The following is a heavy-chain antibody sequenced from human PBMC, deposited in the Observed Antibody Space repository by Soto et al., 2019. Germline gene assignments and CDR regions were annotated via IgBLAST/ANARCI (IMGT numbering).Heavy chain of an antibody. Sequence: QVQLVQSGTVVQRRGSSVKVSCQASGGTFSSHGMAWVRQAPGQGLEWMGGIIPTFGTPTYAQKFQGRVTITADKSTNTAYMELSSLRAEDTGVYYCASERSAQYVDFWGQGTLITVSS. CDR2: IIPTFGTP. CDR3: ASERSAQYVDF. CDR1: GGTFSSHG. D-gene: IGHD1-26*01. J-gene: IGHJ4*02. V-gene: IGHV1-69*06.